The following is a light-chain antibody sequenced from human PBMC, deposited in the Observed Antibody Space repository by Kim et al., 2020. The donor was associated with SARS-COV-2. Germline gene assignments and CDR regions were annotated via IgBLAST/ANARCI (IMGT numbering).Light chain of an antibody. CDR1: SSNIGSNT. J-gene: IGLJ2*01. CDR3: AAWDDSLNVVV. Sequence: QSVLTQPPSASGTPGQRVTISCSGSSSNIGSNTVNWYQQLPGTAPKLLIYSNNQRPSGVPDRFSGSKSGTSASLAISGLQSEDEADYYCAAWDDSLNVVVFGGGTQRTV. V-gene: IGLV1-44*01. CDR2: SNN.